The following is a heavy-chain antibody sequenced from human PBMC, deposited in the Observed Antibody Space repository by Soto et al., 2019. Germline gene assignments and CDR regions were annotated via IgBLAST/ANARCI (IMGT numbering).Heavy chain of an antibody. CDR2: VSGSGGST. V-gene: IGHV3-23*01. J-gene: IGHJ6*02. Sequence: LRLSCAASGFTFSGYAMSWVRQAPGKGLEWVSTVSGSGGSTYYEDSVKGRFTISRDNSKNTLYLQMTNVRAGDTAVYYCAKPPYYDFWSGGHLPFSYYYGVDVWGQGTTVTVSS. CDR1: GFTFSGYA. D-gene: IGHD3-3*01. CDR3: AKPPYYDFWSGGHLPFSYYYGVDV.